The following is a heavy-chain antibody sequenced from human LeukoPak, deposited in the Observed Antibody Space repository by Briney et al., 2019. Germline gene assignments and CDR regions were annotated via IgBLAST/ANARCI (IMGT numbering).Heavy chain of an antibody. CDR3: ARFGGRSTSCYRAYYYMDV. D-gene: IGHD2-2*02. CDR2: INHSGST. CDR1: GGSFSGYY. Sequence: SETLSLTCAVYGGSFSGYYWSWIRQPPGKGLEWIGEINHSGSTNYNPSLKSRVTISVDTSKNQFSLKLSSVTAADTAVYYCARFGGRSTSCYRAYYYMDVWGKGTTVTVSS. J-gene: IGHJ6*03. V-gene: IGHV4-34*01.